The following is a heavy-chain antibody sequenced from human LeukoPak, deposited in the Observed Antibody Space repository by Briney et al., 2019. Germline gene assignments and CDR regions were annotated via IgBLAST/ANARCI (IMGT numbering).Heavy chain of an antibody. CDR3: ARQDSSGYPLDY. J-gene: IGHJ4*02. CDR1: GGSISHYF. D-gene: IGHD3-22*01. V-gene: IGHV4-59*08. CDR2: IYYSGST. Sequence: SETLSLTCTVSGGSISHYFWSWIRQPPGKGLEWIGYIYYSGSTNYNPSLKSRVTISVDTSKNQFSLKLSSVTAADTAVYYCARQDSSGYPLDYWGQGTLVTVSS.